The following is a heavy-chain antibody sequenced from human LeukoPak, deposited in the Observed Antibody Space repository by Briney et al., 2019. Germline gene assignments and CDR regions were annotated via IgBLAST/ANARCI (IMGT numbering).Heavy chain of an antibody. J-gene: IGHJ6*02. Sequence: SETLSLTCAVYGGSFSGYYWSWIRQPPGKGLEWIGEINHSGSTNYNPSLKSRVSISVDTSKNQFSLKLSSVTAADTAVYYCARGLRLLMGEYYYGMDVWGQGTTVTVSS. D-gene: IGHD5/OR15-5a*01. CDR3: ARGLRLLMGEYYYGMDV. CDR1: GGSFSGYY. CDR2: INHSGST. V-gene: IGHV4-34*01.